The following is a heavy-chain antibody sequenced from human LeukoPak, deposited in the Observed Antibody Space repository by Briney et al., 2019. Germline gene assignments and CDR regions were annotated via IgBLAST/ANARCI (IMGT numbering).Heavy chain of an antibody. J-gene: IGHJ4*02. CDR2: INHSGST. CDR1: GGSFSGYY. D-gene: IGHD3-22*01. Sequence: SETLSLTCAVYGGSFSGYYWSWIRQPPGKGLEWIGEINHSGSTNYNPSLKSRVTISVDTSKNQFSLKLNSVTAADTAVYYCARTSPLFNYYYDSSGYFDYWGQGTLVTVSS. CDR3: ARTSPLFNYYYDSSGYFDY. V-gene: IGHV4-34*01.